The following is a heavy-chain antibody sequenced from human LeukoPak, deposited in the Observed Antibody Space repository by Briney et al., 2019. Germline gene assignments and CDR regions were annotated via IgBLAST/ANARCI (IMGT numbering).Heavy chain of an antibody. D-gene: IGHD2-15*01. CDR2: ISYDGSNK. CDR3: ARDRVVVAAQGLDY. J-gene: IGHJ4*02. V-gene: IGHV3-30*04. CDR1: GFTFSSYA. Sequence: GGSLRLSCAASGFTFSSYAMHWVRQAPGKGLDWVAVISYDGSNKYYADSVKGRFTISRDNSKNTLYLQMNSLRAEDTAVYYCARDRVVVAAQGLDYWGQGTLVTVSS.